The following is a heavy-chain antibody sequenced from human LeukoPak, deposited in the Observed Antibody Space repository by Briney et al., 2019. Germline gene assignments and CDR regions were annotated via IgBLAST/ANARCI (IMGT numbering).Heavy chain of an antibody. Sequence: GGSLRLSCAASGFTFSSYAMSWVRQAPGKGLEWVSSITSSGGTTWYAGSVQGQLTISRDNSKNTLYLQLNSLRAEDTAVYYCARDRPNYYDTSGHYYRRDGDYWGQGTPVTVSS. CDR1: GFTFSSYA. J-gene: IGHJ4*02. CDR3: ARDRPNYYDTSGHYYRRDGDY. D-gene: IGHD3-22*01. CDR2: ITSSGGTT. V-gene: IGHV3-23*01.